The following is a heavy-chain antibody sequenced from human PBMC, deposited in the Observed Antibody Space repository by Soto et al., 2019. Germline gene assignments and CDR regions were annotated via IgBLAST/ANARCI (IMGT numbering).Heavy chain of an antibody. V-gene: IGHV3-21*01. Sequence: LRLSCVASYFPFSTYSMNWVRQAPGKGLEWVAYISATSNHIYYADSLKGRFTISRDNAKSSLYLHMNSLRAEDTAVYFCARDSITIFGGGMDVWGQGTTVTVSS. D-gene: IGHD3-3*01. CDR1: YFPFSTYS. CDR3: ARDSITIFGGGMDV. J-gene: IGHJ6*02. CDR2: ISATSNHI.